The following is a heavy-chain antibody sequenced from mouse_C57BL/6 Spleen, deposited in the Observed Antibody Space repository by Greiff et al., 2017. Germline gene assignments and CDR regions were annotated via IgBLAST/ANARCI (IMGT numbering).Heavy chain of an antibody. D-gene: IGHD2-1*01. CDR1: GYTFTSYW. Sequence: VQLQQPGAEFVKPGASVKMSCKASGYTFTSYWITWVKQRPGQGLEWIGDIYPGSGSTNYNEKFKSKATLTVDTSSSTAYMQLSSLTSEDSAVYDCTRVTGYYSMDYWGQGTSVTVSS. J-gene: IGHJ4*01. V-gene: IGHV1-55*01. CDR3: TRVTGYYSMDY. CDR2: IYPGSGST.